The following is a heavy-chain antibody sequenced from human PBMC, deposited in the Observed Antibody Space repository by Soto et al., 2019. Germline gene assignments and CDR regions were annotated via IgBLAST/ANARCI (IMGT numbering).Heavy chain of an antibody. D-gene: IGHD3-22*01. CDR1: GGSISSGDYY. CDR2: IYYSGST. J-gene: IGHJ4*02. Sequence: LCGGSISSGDYYWRWIRQPPGKGLEWIGYIYYSGSTYYNPSLKSRVTISVDTSKNQFSLKLSSETAADTAVYYCAIVSYYDDSSGYYLYYWGQVTLVTVAS. V-gene: IGHV4-30-4*01. CDR3: AIVSYYDDSSGYYLYY.